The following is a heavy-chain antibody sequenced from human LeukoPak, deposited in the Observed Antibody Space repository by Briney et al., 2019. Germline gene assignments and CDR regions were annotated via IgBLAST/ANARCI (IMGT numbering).Heavy chain of an antibody. D-gene: IGHD6-19*01. CDR3: ARPVRCSATTCTGPFDY. CDR1: GVSISSSNSY. J-gene: IGHJ4*02. Sequence: SETLSLTCTVSGVSISSSNSYWGWIRQPPGKGLEWIGSIYYSGNTYYNASLKSQVSISIDTSKHQFSLRLTSVTASDTAVYYCARPVRCSATTCTGPFDYWGQGTLVTVSS. V-gene: IGHV4-39*01. CDR2: IYYSGNT.